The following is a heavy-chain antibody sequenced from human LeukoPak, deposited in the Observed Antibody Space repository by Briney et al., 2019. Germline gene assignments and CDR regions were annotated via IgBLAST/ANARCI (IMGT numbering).Heavy chain of an antibody. CDR3: ARDNFTPYDYVWGSYRYDNWFDP. J-gene: IGHJ5*02. CDR2: ISSSSSYI. CDR1: GFIFSSYN. Sequence: GGSLRLSCAASGFIFSSYNMNWVRQAPGKGLEWVSSISSSSSYIYYADSVKGRFTISRDNAKNSLYLQMNSLRAEDTAVYYCARDNFTPYDYVWGSYRYDNWFDPWGQGTLVTVSS. V-gene: IGHV3-21*01. D-gene: IGHD3-16*02.